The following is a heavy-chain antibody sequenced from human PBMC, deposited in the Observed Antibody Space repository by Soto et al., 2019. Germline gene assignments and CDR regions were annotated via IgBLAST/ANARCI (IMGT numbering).Heavy chain of an antibody. V-gene: IGHV1-8*01. D-gene: IGHD3-3*02. CDR2: MRANSGDT. CDR3: ARYIYGQGFKA. J-gene: IGHJ5*02. CDR1: GDTFTNFD. Sequence: QLQLVQPGAEVRKPGASVKVSCKASGDTFTNFDFNWVRQATGQGLEWIGWMRANSGDTGHAQKFQGRVSMTRDTSMSTAYMELSSLRAEDTAMYYCARYIYGQGFKAWGQGTLVFVSS.